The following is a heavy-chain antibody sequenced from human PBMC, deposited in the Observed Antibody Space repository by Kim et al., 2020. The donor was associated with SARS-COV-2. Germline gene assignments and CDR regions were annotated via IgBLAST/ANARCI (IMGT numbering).Heavy chain of an antibody. CDR1: GFKFERFA. J-gene: IGHJ4*02. V-gene: IGHV3-9*01. CDR2: LILDSDRI. CDR3: TRDLVPGGADY. Sequence: GGSLRLSCEMSGFKFERFAVHWVRQPPGKGLEWVSGLILDSDRIGYADSVKGRFTVSRDKAKDTLYLQMDSLRIEDTAFYYCTRDLVPGGADYWGQGTLVTVSS. D-gene: IGHD6-6*01.